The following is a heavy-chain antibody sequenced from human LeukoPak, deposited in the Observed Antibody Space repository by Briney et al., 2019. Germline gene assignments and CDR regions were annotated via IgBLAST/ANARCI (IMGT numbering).Heavy chain of an antibody. V-gene: IGHV1-69*05. CDR3: ARRYDYSNSFDP. Sequence: SVKVSCKASGGTFSSYAISWVRQAPGQGLEWMGGIIPIFGTANYAQKFQGRVTITTDESTSTAYMELSSLRSEDTAVCYCARRYDYSNSFDPWGQGTLVTVSS. CDR2: IIPIFGTA. J-gene: IGHJ5*02. D-gene: IGHD4-11*01. CDR1: GGTFSSYA.